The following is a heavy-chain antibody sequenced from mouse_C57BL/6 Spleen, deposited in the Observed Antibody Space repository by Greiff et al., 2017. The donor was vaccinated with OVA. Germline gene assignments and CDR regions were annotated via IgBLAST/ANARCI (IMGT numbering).Heavy chain of an antibody. V-gene: IGHV5-17*01. D-gene: IGHD1-1*01. CDR1: GFTFSDYG. Sequence: EVQVVESGGGLVEPGGSLKLSCAASGFTFSDYGMHWVRQAPEKGLEWVAYISSGSSTIYYADTVKGRFTISRDNAKNTLFLQMTSLRSEDTAMYYCANYINDAMDYWGQGTSVTVSS. CDR3: ANYINDAMDY. CDR2: ISSGSSTI. J-gene: IGHJ4*01.